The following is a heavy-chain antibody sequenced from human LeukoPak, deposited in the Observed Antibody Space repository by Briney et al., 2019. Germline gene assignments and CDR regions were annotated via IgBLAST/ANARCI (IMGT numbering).Heavy chain of an antibody. D-gene: IGHD3-10*01. CDR2: IRGSGDIT. CDR3: AKLTYGSGTYGAFDY. CDR1: GFTFSRYW. J-gene: IGHJ4*02. V-gene: IGHV3-23*01. Sequence: GGSLRLSCVASGFTFSRYWMHWVRQAPGKGLVWVSGIRGSGDITFYADSVKGRFTISRDNSKNTLYLQMNSLRAEDTAVYYCAKLTYGSGTYGAFDYWGQGTLVTVST.